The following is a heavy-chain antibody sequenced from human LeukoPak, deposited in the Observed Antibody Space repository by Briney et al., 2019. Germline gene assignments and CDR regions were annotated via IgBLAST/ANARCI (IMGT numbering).Heavy chain of an antibody. CDR3: ARATDGSGSPLGY. D-gene: IGHD3-10*01. CDR1: GFTFDDYG. J-gene: IGHJ4*02. Sequence: PGGSLRLSCAASGFTFDDYGMSWVRQAPGKGLEWVSGINWNGDSTGYADSVKGRFTISRDNAKNSLYLQRDSLRADDTALFYCARATDGSGSPLGYWGQGTLVTVSS. V-gene: IGHV3-20*04. CDR2: INWNGDST.